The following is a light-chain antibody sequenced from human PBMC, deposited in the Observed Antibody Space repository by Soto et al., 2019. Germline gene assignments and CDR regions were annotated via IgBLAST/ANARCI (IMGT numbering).Light chain of an antibody. CDR1: QSVDSN. J-gene: IGKJ1*01. CDR3: QQYNNWRT. CDR2: DES. Sequence: EIVMTQSPATLSVSPGERATLSCRASQSVDSNLAWYQQKPGQPPRLLIYDESTRATGIPARISGSGSGTEFTLTISSLQSEDFAVYYCQQYNNWRTFGQGTKVDIK. V-gene: IGKV3-15*01.